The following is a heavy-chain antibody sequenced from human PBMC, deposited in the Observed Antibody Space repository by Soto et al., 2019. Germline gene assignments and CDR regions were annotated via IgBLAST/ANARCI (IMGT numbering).Heavy chain of an antibody. CDR2: INHSGST. D-gene: IGHD3-10*01. CDR1: GGSFSGYY. J-gene: IGHJ3*02. V-gene: IGHV4-34*01. Sequence: SETLSLTCAVYGGSFSGYYWSWIRQPPGKGLEWIGEINHSGSTNYNPSLKSRVTISVDTSKNQFSLKLSFVTAADTAVYYCARGRGVYGSGSYAFDIWGQGTMVTVSS. CDR3: ARGRGVYGSGSYAFDI.